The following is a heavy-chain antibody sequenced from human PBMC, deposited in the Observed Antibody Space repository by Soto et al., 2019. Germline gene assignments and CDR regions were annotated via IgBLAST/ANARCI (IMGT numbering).Heavy chain of an antibody. CDR3: SSRYCSGGTCYGGFAYYYMDV. CDR2: ISSSSSTV. V-gene: IGHV3-48*01. CDR1: GFTFSSYS. D-gene: IGHD2-15*01. J-gene: IGHJ6*03. Sequence: EVQLVESGGGLVQPGGSLRLSCAASGFTFSSYSMNWVRQAPGKRLEWLSYISSSSSTVYYADSVKGRFTTSRDNAKNSLFRQMISLRAEDTAVYYCSSRYCSGGTCYGGFAYYYMDVWGKGTTVTVSS.